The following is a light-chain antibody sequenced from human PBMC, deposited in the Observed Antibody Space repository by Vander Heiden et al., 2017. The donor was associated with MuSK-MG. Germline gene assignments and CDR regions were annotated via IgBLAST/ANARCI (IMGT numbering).Light chain of an antibody. CDR3: SSYTSSSRV. CDR1: SSDVGGYNY. Sequence: QSALTQPASVSGSPGQSITISCTGTSSDVGGYNYVSWYQQHPGKAPNLMIYDVSHRPSGVSHRFSGSTSGNTASLTIAGLQAEDEADYYCSSYTSSSRVFGGGTKLTVL. V-gene: IGLV2-14*01. CDR2: DVS. J-gene: IGLJ3*02.